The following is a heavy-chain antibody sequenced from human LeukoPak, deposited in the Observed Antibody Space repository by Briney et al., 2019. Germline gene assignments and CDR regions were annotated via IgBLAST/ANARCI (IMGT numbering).Heavy chain of an antibody. V-gene: IGHV3-20*04. Sequence: PRRSLRLSCAASGLTFGDYDMSRVRRAPGKGLEWGSGMNWNGGRTGYADSVKGRFIISRDNAKSSLYLQMNSLRAEDTALYYCARAFKYSMSGYFFDYWGQGTLVTVSS. D-gene: IGHD2-21*01. CDR2: MNWNGGRT. CDR1: GLTFGDYD. J-gene: IGHJ4*02. CDR3: ARAFKYSMSGYFFDY.